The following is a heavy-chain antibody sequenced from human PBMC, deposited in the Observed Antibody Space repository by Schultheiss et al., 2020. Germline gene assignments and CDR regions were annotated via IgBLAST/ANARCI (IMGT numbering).Heavy chain of an antibody. D-gene: IGHD3-10*01. J-gene: IGHJ6*04. Sequence: SQTLSLTCTVSGGSISSGGYYWSLIRQHPGKGLEWIGYIYYSGSTDYNPSLKSRVTISVDTSKNQFSLKVSSVTAADTAVYYCARGHVRYYYGSGSKHYYYCCGMDVWCEGATGTAAS. CDR2: IYYSGST. CDR1: GGSISSGGYY. V-gene: IGHV4-31*03. CDR3: ARGHVRYYYGSGSKHYYYCCGMDV.